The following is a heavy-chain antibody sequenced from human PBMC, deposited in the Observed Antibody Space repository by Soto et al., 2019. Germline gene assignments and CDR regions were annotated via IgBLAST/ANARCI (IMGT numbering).Heavy chain of an antibody. J-gene: IGHJ4*02. Sequence: SVKVSCKASGGTFSIYAISWVRQAPGQGLEWMGGIIPIFGTANYAQKFQGRVTITADESTSTAYMELSSLRSEDTAVYYCARAYYYDSSGYYPRWGQGTLVTVSS. V-gene: IGHV1-69*13. CDR1: GGTFSIYA. D-gene: IGHD3-22*01. CDR3: ARAYYYDSSGYYPR. CDR2: IIPIFGTA.